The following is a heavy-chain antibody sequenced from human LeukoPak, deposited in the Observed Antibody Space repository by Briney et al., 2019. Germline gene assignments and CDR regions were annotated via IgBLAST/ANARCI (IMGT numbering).Heavy chain of an antibody. J-gene: IGHJ4*02. CDR2: ISGSVSRT. CDR1: GFTFSTYA. Sequence: GGSLRLSCAASGFTFSTYAMTCVRQAPGKGLEWVSSISGSVSRTYYTDSERGRFTISRDSSKHTLYLQMNSLRAADTAIYYCAATRSSKPGRYYFDFWGPGTLVTLSS. V-gene: IGHV3-23*01. CDR3: AATRSSKPGRYYFDF. D-gene: IGHD6-6*01.